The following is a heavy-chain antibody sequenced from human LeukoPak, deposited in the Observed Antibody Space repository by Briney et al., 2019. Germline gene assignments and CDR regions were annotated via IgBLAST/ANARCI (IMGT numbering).Heavy chain of an antibody. D-gene: IGHD6-19*01. CDR3: AKVRWDNSGWYYLDS. CDR2: ISSSSSYI. V-gene: IGHV3-21*01. J-gene: IGHJ4*02. CDR1: GFTFSDAW. Sequence: GGSLRLSCAASGFTFSDAWMNWVRQAPGKGLEWVSSISSSSSYIYYADSVKGRFTISRDNAKNSLYLQMNSLRAEDTAMYYCAKVRWDNSGWYYLDSWGQGTLVTVSS.